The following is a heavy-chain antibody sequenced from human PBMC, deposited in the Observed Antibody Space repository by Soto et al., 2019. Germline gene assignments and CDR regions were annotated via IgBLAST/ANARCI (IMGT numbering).Heavy chain of an antibody. Sequence: EVQLVESGGGLVQPGRSLRLACAASGFTFDQYTMHWVRQAPGKGLEWVSSITWHSGTIGYADSVKGRFTISRDNAKNSLYLQMNSLRGEDTALYDCANEMITFGDLNYYYMDVWGKGTTVTVSS. CDR3: ANEMITFGDLNYYYMDV. CDR2: ITWHSGTI. V-gene: IGHV3-9*01. D-gene: IGHD3-16*01. J-gene: IGHJ6*03. CDR1: GFTFDQYT.